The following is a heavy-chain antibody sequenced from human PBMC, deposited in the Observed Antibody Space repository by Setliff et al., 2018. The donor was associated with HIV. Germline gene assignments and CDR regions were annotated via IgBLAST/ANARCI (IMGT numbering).Heavy chain of an antibody. Sequence: SETLSLTCTVSGGSFSSGSYYWSWIRQPPGKGLEWIGSIYYSGSTYYNPSLKSRVTISVDTSKNQFSLKLSSVTAADTAVDYCATYADRESNRFDPWGQGILVTVSS. V-gene: IGHV4-39*01. CDR2: IYYSGST. CDR1: GGSFSSGSYY. CDR3: ATYADRESNRFDP. D-gene: IGHD3-10*01. J-gene: IGHJ5*02.